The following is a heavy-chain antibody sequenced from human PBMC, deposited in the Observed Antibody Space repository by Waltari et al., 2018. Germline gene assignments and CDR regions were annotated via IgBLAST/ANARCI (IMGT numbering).Heavy chain of an antibody. CDR2: IRNKANSYTT. V-gene: IGHV3-72*01. CDR1: GFPFPAPH. Sequence: EVQLVESGGGLVQPGGSLRLSCAASGFPFPAPHMYWVRQAPGKGMEWVGRIRNKANSYTTDYAASVKGRFTISRDDSKNSLYLQMKTLKTEDTAMYYCARDLSPTYYYYYGMDVWGQGTTVTVSS. J-gene: IGHJ6*02. CDR3: ARDLSPTYYYYYGMDV.